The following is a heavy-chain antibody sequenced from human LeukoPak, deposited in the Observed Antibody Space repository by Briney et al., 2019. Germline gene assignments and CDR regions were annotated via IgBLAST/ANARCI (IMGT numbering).Heavy chain of an antibody. V-gene: IGHV4-31*03. J-gene: IGHJ5*02. CDR1: GGSISSGGYY. Sequence: SETLSLTCTVSGGSISSGGYYWSWIRQHPGKGLEWIGYIYYSGSTYYNPSLKSRVAISVDTSKNQFSLKLSSVTAADTAVYYCAIRRGANGDYVWFDPWGQGTLVTVSS. CDR3: AIRRGANGDYVWFDP. CDR2: IYYSGST. D-gene: IGHD4-17*01.